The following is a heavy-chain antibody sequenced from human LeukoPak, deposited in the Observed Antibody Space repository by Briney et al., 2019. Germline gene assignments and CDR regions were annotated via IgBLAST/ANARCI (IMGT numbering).Heavy chain of an antibody. D-gene: IGHD3-22*01. Sequence: SVKVSCKASGGTFTSYTISWVRQAPGQGLEWMGGIVPIFGTANYAQKFQDRVTITTDESTGTAYMELSSLRSEDTAVYYCARGGRDYSDHSGVCDAFDIWGQGTLVTVSS. V-gene: IGHV1-69*05. CDR2: IVPIFGTA. CDR1: GGTFTSYT. J-gene: IGHJ3*02. CDR3: ARGGRDYSDHSGVCDAFDI.